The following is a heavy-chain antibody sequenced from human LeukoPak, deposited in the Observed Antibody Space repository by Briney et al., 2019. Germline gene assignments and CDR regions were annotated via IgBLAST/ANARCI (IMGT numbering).Heavy chain of an antibody. J-gene: IGHJ5*02. CDR3: ARDLFRGSYYGGWFDP. CDR2: INPNSGGT. CDR1: GYTFTVYY. V-gene: IGHV1-2*02. Sequence: ASVRVSCKASGYTFTVYYMHWVRQAPGQGREWMGWINPNSGGTNYAQKFQGRVTMTRDTSISTAYMELSRLRSDDTAVYYCARDLFRGSYYGGWFDPWGQGTLVTVSS. D-gene: IGHD1-26*01.